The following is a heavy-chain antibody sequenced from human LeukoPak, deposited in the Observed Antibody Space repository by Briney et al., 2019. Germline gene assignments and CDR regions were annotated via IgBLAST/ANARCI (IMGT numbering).Heavy chain of an antibody. CDR1: GYTFTSYG. J-gene: IGHJ4*02. D-gene: IGHD3-3*01. CDR3: ARIGLRFLEWLSPQMYYFDY. Sequence: ASVKVSRKASGYTFTSYGISWVRQAPGQGLEWMGWISAYNGNTNYAQKLQGRVTMTTDTSTSTAYMELRSLRSDDTAVYYCARIGLRFLEWLSPQMYYFDYWGQGTLVTVSS. CDR2: ISAYNGNT. V-gene: IGHV1-18*01.